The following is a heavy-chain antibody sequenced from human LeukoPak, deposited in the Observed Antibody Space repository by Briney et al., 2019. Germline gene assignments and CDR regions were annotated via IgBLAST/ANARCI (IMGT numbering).Heavy chain of an antibody. D-gene: IGHD3-22*01. Sequence: NSSETLSLTCTVSGGSISSSSYYWGWIRQPPGKGLEWIGSIYYSGSTYYNPSLKSRVTISVDTSKNQFSLKLSSVTAADTAVYYCARHRGYYDSPNWFDPWGQGTLVTVSS. V-gene: IGHV4-39*01. CDR1: GGSISSSSYY. J-gene: IGHJ5*02. CDR3: ARHRGYYDSPNWFDP. CDR2: IYYSGST.